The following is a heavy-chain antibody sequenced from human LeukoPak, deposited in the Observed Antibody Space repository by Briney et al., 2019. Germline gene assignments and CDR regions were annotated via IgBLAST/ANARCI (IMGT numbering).Heavy chain of an antibody. Sequence: GESLQISCKGSGYSFTSYWIGWVRQMPGKGLEWMGIIYPGDSDTRYSPSFQGQVTISADKSISTAYLQWSSLKASDTAMYYCARQDYYDSRRPHSVFDYWGQGTLVTVSS. CDR3: ARQDYYDSRRPHSVFDY. D-gene: IGHD3-22*01. V-gene: IGHV5-51*01. CDR2: IYPGDSDT. J-gene: IGHJ4*02. CDR1: GYSFTSYW.